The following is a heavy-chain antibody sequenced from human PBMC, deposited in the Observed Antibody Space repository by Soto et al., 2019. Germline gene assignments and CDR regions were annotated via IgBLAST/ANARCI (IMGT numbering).Heavy chain of an antibody. CDR1: SGSISSSNW. J-gene: IGHJ6*04. V-gene: IGHV4-4*02. CDR3: ARVSPSRGLDV. CDR2: IHYTGSP. Sequence: QVQLQESGPGLVKPSGTLSLTCAVSSGSISSSNWWSRVRQAPGRGLEWIGEIHYTGSPNNNPSRKSRVTISVDKSKNQLSLNLSSVTAADTVVYYCARVSPSRGLDVWGKGTTVTVSS. D-gene: IGHD3-10*01.